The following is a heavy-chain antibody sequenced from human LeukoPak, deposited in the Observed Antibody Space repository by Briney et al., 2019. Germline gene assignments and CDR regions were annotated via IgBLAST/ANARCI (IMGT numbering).Heavy chain of an antibody. J-gene: IGHJ3*02. CDR3: VKDMVQRNGIFDPFGI. CDR1: GFIFSNYA. CDR2: IEGDGSAS. D-gene: IGHD3-10*01. Sequence: PGGSLRLSCAVSGFIFSNYAMTWVRQAPGKGLEWVSSIEGDGSASYYADSVKGRFAISRDDPKNTLYLQLTSLRVEDTAIYFCVKDMVQRNGIFDPFGIWGQGTMVTVSS. V-gene: IGHV3-23*01.